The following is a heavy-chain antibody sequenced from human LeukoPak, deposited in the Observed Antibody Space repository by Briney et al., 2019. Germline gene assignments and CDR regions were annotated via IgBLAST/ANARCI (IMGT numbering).Heavy chain of an antibody. CDR2: INPNSGGT. V-gene: IGHV1-2*02. Sequence: ASVKVSCKASGYTFTGYYMHWVRQAPGQGLEWMGWINPNSGGTNYAQKFQGRVTMTRDTSISTAYMELSRLRSDDTAVYCCARGGGSVGATWGVDYWGQGILVTVSS. J-gene: IGHJ4*02. CDR1: GYTFTGYY. D-gene: IGHD1-26*01. CDR3: ARGGGSVGATWGVDY.